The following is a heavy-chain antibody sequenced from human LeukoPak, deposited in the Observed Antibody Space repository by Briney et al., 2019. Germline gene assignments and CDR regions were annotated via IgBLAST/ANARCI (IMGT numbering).Heavy chain of an antibody. CDR1: GGSFSGYY. J-gene: IGHJ4*02. V-gene: IGHV4-34*01. CDR2: INHSGST. CDR3: ARGRLEYYGSGSYRPIYYFDY. D-gene: IGHD3-10*01. Sequence: SETLSLTCAVYGGSFSGYYWSWIRQPPGKGLEWIGEINHSGSTNYNPSLKSRVTISVDTSKNQFSLKLSSVTAADTAVYYCARGRLEYYGSGSYRPIYYFDYWGQGTLVTVSS.